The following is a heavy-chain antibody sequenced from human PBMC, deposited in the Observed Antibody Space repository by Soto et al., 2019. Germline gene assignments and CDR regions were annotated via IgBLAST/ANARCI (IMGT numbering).Heavy chain of an antibody. CDR1: GCSISSGGYY. D-gene: IGHD2-2*01. J-gene: IGHJ5*02. CDR3: ARDVRPPAMPLFDP. CDR2: IYYSGST. Sequence: PSETLSLTCTVSGCSISSGGYYLSWIRQHPGKGLEWIGYIYYSGSTYYNPSLKSRVTISVDTSKNQFSLKLSSVTAADTAVYYCARDVRPPAMPLFDPWGQGTLVTVSS. V-gene: IGHV4-31*03.